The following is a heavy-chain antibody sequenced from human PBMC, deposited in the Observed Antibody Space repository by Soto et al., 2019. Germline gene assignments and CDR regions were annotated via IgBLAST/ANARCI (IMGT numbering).Heavy chain of an antibody. CDR3: ARWIIRRFDS. Sequence: SETLSLTCTVSGGSISSYYWSWIRQPPGKGLEWIGYLYYTGRTNYNPSLKSRVTVSLDTSKNQSSLKLNSVTAADTAVYYCARWIIRRFDSWGQGTLVTVSS. CDR1: GGSISSYY. CDR2: LYYTGRT. V-gene: IGHV4-59*08. D-gene: IGHD2-2*03. J-gene: IGHJ4*02.